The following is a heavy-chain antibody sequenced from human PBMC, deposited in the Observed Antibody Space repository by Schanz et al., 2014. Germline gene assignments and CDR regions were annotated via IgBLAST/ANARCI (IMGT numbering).Heavy chain of an antibody. Sequence: VQLVESGGGLVQPGGSLRLSCAASGFTFSSYAMSWVRQAPGKGLEWVSALSGSGGSTYYADSVKGRFTISRDNAKNSVSLQMRRLRVEDTAVYYCARANYRRKINFDYWGRGTLVTVSS. V-gene: IGHV3-23*04. CDR3: ARANYRRKINFDY. CDR1: GFTFSSYA. J-gene: IGHJ4*02. CDR2: LSGSGGST. D-gene: IGHD3-10*01.